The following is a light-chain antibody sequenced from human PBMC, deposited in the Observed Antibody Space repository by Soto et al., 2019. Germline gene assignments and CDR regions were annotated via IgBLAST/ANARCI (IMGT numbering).Light chain of an antibody. CDR2: AAS. Sequence: AIRMTPSPSSLSASTGARVTITCRASQGISSYLAWYQQKPGKAPTLLIYAASTLQSGVPSRFSGSGSGTDFTLTISCLQYEDCAPYYCQHYSSYPPLTFGGGTKVDIK. CDR1: QGISSY. J-gene: IGKJ4*01. CDR3: QHYSSYPPLT. V-gene: IGKV1-8*01.